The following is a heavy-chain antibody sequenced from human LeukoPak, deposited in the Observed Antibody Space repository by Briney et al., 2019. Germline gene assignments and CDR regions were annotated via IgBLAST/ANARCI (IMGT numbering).Heavy chain of an antibody. CDR1: GGSISSGDYS. D-gene: IGHD2-2*01. J-gene: IGHJ5*02. CDR3: ARTQLYCSSTSCYVNWFDP. V-gene: IGHV4-30-4*01. CDR2: IYYSGST. Sequence: SQTLSLTCTVSGGSISSGDYSWSWIRQPPGKGLEWIGYIYYSGSTYYNPSLKSRVTISVDTSKNQFSLKLSSVTAADTAVYYCARTQLYCSSTSCYVNWFDPWGQGTLVTVS.